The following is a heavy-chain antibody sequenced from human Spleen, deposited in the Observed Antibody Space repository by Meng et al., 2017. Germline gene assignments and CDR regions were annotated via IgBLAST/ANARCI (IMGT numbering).Heavy chain of an antibody. CDR2: INSNTGGT. CDR1: GYTFTGYY. D-gene: IGHD4-17*01. V-gene: IGHV1-2*02. Sequence: ASVKVSCKASGYTFTGYYIHWVRQAPGQGLEWMGWINSNTGGTHYAQNFQGRVTMTRDTSISTAYMELSRLRSDDTAVYYCARDSLLTTVTTNQLFDPYYYGMDVWGQGTTVTVSS. CDR3: ARDSLLTTVTTNQLFDPYYYGMDV. J-gene: IGHJ6*02.